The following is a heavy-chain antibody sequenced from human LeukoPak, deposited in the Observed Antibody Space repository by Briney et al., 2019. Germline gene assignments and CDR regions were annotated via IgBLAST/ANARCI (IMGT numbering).Heavy chain of an antibody. D-gene: IGHD6-19*01. CDR1: GFTFSSYS. Sequence: GGSLRLSCAASGFTFSSYSMNWVRQAPGKGLEWVSSISSSSSYIYYADSVKGRFTISRDNAKNSLYLQMNSLKTEDTAVYYCTRHEEPYSSGWYVWAWFDPWGQGTLVTVSS. J-gene: IGHJ5*02. V-gene: IGHV3-21*04. CDR2: ISSSSSYI. CDR3: TRHEEPYSSGWYVWAWFDP.